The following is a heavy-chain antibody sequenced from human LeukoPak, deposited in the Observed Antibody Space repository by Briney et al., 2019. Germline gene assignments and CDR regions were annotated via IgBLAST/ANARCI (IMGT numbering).Heavy chain of an antibody. J-gene: IGHJ6*02. CDR2: ISYDGSNK. V-gene: IGHV3-30*04. Sequence: GGSLRLSCAASGFTFGSYAMHWVRQAPGKGLEWVAVISYDGSNKYYADSVKGRFTISRDNSKNTLYLQMNSLRAEDTAVYYCARGPLVRVLMVYATYYYYGMDVWGQGTTVTVSS. CDR3: ARGPLVRVLMVYATYYYYGMDV. CDR1: GFTFGSYA. D-gene: IGHD2-8*01.